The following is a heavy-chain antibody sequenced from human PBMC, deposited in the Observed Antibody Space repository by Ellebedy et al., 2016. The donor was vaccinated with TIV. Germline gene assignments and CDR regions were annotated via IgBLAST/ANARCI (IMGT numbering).Heavy chain of an antibody. Sequence: GGSLRLXCAASGFTFSSYSMNWVRQAPGKGLEWVAVISYDGSNKYYADSVKGRFTISRDNSKNTLYLQMNSLRAEDTAVYYCARDGWELFYFDYWGQGTLVTVSS. V-gene: IGHV3-30*03. CDR3: ARDGWELFYFDY. D-gene: IGHD3-10*01. CDR2: ISYDGSNK. CDR1: GFTFSSYS. J-gene: IGHJ4*02.